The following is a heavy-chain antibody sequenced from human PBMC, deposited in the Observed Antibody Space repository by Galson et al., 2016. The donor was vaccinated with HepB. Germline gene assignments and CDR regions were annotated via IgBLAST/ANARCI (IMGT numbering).Heavy chain of an antibody. CDR2: IWYDGSNK. Sequence: SLRLSCAVSGFTFSNYGMHWVRQAPGKGLEWVAVIWYDGSNKYYADSVKGRFTISRDNSKNTLYLQMNILRAEDTAVYYCARDPQLRWPRCTPTYFDHWGQGTLVTVSS. CDR3: ARDPQLRWPRCTPTYFDH. J-gene: IGHJ4*02. D-gene: IGHD4-23*01. CDR1: GFTFSNYG. V-gene: IGHV3-33*01.